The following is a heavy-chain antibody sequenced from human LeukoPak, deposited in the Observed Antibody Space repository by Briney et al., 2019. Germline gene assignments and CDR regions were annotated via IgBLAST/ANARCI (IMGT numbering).Heavy chain of an antibody. J-gene: IGHJ6*02. CDR2: INPNSGGT. Sequence: ALVKVSCKASGYTFTGYYMHWVRQAPGQGLEWMGRINPNSGGTNYAQKFQGRVTMTRDTSISTAYMELSRLRSDDTAVYYCARAMSYCSGGSCYAVGYYYGMDVWGQGTTVTVSS. D-gene: IGHD2-15*01. CDR3: ARAMSYCSGGSCYAVGYYYGMDV. V-gene: IGHV1-2*06. CDR1: GYTFTGYY.